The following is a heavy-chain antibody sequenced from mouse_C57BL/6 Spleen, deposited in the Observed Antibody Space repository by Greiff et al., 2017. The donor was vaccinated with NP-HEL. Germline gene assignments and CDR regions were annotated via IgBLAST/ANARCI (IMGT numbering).Heavy chain of an antibody. J-gene: IGHJ1*03. Sequence: QVQLQQSGAELARPGASVKMSCKASGYTFTSYTMHWVKQRPGQGLEWIGYINPSSGYTKYNQKFKDKATLTADKSSSTAYMQLSSLTSEDSAVYYCARVTTPWYFDVWGTGTTVTVSS. D-gene: IGHD2-3*01. CDR2: INPSSGYT. CDR3: ARVTTPWYFDV. CDR1: GYTFTSYT. V-gene: IGHV1-4*01.